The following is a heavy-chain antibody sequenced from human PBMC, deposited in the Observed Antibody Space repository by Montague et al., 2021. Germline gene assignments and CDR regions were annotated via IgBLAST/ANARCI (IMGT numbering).Heavy chain of an antibody. CDR1: GFTFRNSA. D-gene: IGHD1-1*01. J-gene: IGHJ2*01. CDR2: TSNDGTFR. CDR3: AKPIVPTGTWFFDL. V-gene: IGHV3-30*18. Sequence: SLRLSCAASGFTFRNSAMHWVRQAPGKGLEWVAATSNDGTFRYYVDSVKGRFTISRYNSMNTLYLQMNSLRPEDTAVYYCAKPIVPTGTWFFDLWGRGIPVIVS.